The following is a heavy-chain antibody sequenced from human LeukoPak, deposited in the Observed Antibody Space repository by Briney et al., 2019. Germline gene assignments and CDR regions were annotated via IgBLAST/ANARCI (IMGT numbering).Heavy chain of an antibody. D-gene: IGHD6-13*01. CDR1: GLTFSSFA. CDR3: AREPAAGLDY. CDR2: ISGSGGST. V-gene: IGHV3-23*01. J-gene: IGHJ4*02. Sequence: GGSLRLSCAASGLTFSSFAMNWVRQAPGKGLEWVSTISGSGGSTYYADSVEGRFTISRDNSKSTLYLQMNSLRAEDTAVYYCAREPAAGLDYWGQGTLVTVSS.